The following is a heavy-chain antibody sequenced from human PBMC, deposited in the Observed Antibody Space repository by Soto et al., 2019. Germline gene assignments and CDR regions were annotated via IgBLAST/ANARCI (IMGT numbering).Heavy chain of an antibody. CDR3: AREKSGADAWYFDL. Sequence: EVQLVESGGGLVRPGGSLRLSCATSGFTFSTYSMNWVRQAPGRGLEWVSSISSTSAYIYYADSVKGRFTISRDNAKSSLYLQMNSLRVEDTAVYYCAREKSGADAWYFDLWGRGTLVAVSS. CDR1: GFTFSTYS. CDR2: ISSTSAYI. J-gene: IGHJ2*01. D-gene: IGHD1-26*01. V-gene: IGHV3-21*01.